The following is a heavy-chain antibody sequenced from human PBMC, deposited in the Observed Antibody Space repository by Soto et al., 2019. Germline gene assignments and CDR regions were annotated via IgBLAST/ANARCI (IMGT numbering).Heavy chain of an antibody. D-gene: IGHD2-2*02. CDR1: GGTFSSYA. V-gene: IGHV1-69*01. CDR3: ARDHGCSSTSCYTWFDP. J-gene: IGHJ5*02. Sequence: QVQLVQSGAEVKKPGSSVKVSCKASGGTFSSYAISWVRQAPGQGLEWMGGIIPIFGTANYAQKFQGRVTITADESTSTAYMELSSLRSEDTAVYYCARDHGCSSTSCYTWFDPWGQGTLVNVSS. CDR2: IIPIFGTA.